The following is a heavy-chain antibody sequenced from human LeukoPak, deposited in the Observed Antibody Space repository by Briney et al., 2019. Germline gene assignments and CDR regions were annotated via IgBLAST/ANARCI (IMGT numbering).Heavy chain of an antibody. CDR2: IYYSGST. Sequence: SETLSLTCTVSGGSISSYYWSWIRQPPGKGLEWIGYIYYSGSTNYNPSLKSRVTISVDTSKNQFSLKLSSVTAADTAVYYCARVGYSSGSFYFDYWGQGTLVTVSS. J-gene: IGHJ4*02. V-gene: IGHV4-59*01. CDR3: ARVGYSSGSFYFDY. D-gene: IGHD6-19*01. CDR1: GGSISSYY.